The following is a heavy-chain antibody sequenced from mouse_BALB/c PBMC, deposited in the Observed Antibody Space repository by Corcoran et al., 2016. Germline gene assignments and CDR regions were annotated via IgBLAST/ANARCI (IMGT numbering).Heavy chain of an antibody. J-gene: IGHJ4*01. CDR1: GFSLTTSGMG. D-gene: IGHD1-1*01. V-gene: IGHV8-8*01. Sequence: QVTLNESVRGILKLSQTLSLTCSFSGFSLTTSGMGVAWIRQPSGKGLEWLAHIWWDDEKHYNPSLKSQLTISKDTSRNQVFLKITSVDTADTATYYCVRINIYYEYALDYWGQGASVTVSS. CDR3: VRINIYYEYALDY. CDR2: IWWDDEK.